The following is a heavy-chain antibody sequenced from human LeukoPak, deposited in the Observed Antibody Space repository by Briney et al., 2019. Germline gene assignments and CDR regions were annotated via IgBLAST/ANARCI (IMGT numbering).Heavy chain of an antibody. V-gene: IGHV3-33*01. CDR3: ARDPYGMDV. CDR2: IWNDESNK. CDR1: GFTFSSYG. J-gene: IGHJ6*02. Sequence: GRSLRLSCAASGFTFSSYGMHWVRQAPGKGLEWVTIIWNDESNKYYADSVKGRFTISRDNSKNPLYLQMNTLRVEDSAVYYCARDPYGMDVWGQGTTVTVSS.